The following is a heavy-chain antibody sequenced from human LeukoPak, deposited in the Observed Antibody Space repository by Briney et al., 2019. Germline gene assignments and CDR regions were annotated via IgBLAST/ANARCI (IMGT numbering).Heavy chain of an antibody. V-gene: IGHV3-74*01. CDR3: ARDAPGNTALDY. CDR2: INGYGSST. CDR1: GFTFIFYW. D-gene: IGHD5-18*01. Sequence: GGSLRLSCAASGFTFIFYWMHWVRQAPGKGLVWVSRINGYGSSTDFADSVKGRFTISRDNAKNTLYLQMNSLRAEDTAVYYCARDAPGNTALDYWGQGTLVTVSS. J-gene: IGHJ4*02.